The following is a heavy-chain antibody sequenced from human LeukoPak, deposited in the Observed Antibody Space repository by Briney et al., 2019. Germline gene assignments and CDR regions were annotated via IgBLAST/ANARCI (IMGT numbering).Heavy chain of an antibody. CDR3: ARYADGIFY. CDR1: GFTFSSYE. Sequence: GGSLRLSCAASGFTFSSYEMNWVRQAPGKRLEWVSYISSSGSTIYYADSVKGRFTISRDNAKNSLYLQMNSLRAEDTAVYYCARYADGIFYWGQGTLVTVSS. D-gene: IGHD1-14*01. J-gene: IGHJ4*02. V-gene: IGHV3-48*03. CDR2: ISSSGSTI.